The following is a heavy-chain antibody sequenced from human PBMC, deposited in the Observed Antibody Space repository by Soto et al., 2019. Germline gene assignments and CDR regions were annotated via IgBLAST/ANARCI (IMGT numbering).Heavy chain of an antibody. J-gene: IGHJ4*02. CDR3: AREDSIIIPAVSDF. CDR1: GFAFNNYG. V-gene: IGHV3-21*01. Sequence: SGGSLRLSCTVSGFAFNNYGINWVRQAPGKGLEWVSSISKSDYTYYSDSVKGRFTISRDNAKNSVSLQMNTLRVEDTAVYYCAREDSIIIPAVSDFWGQGTLVTVSS. CDR2: ISKSDYT. D-gene: IGHD2-2*01.